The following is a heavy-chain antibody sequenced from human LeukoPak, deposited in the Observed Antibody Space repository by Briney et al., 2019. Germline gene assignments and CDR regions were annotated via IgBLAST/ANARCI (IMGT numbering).Heavy chain of an antibody. CDR3: AREGGFYRPLDY. CDR1: GGSVSRGGYY. D-gene: IGHD3-3*01. V-gene: IGHV4-31*03. CDR2: TSYSGGT. J-gene: IGHJ4*02. Sequence: PSETLSLTCTVSGGSVSRGGYYWSWIRQHPGKGLEWIGYTSYSGGTYYNPSLMSRITMSVDRSQNQFSLKMRDVTAADTAVYYCAREGGFYRPLDYSGQGTLVTVSS.